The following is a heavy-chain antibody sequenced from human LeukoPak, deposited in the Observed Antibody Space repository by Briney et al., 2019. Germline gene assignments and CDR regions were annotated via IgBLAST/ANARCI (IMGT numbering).Heavy chain of an antibody. J-gene: IGHJ4*02. Sequence: ASVKVSCKASGYTFTGDYMHWVRQAPGQGLEWMGWINPNSGGTNYAQKFQGRVTMTRDTSISTAYMEPSRLRSDDTAVYYCARATDIVVVPAAKAAFDYWGQGTLVTVSS. V-gene: IGHV1-2*02. D-gene: IGHD2-2*01. CDR1: GYTFTGDY. CDR2: INPNSGGT. CDR3: ARATDIVVVPAAKAAFDY.